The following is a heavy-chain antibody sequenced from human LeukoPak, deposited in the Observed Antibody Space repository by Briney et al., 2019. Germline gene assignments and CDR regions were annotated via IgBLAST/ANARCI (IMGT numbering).Heavy chain of an antibody. V-gene: IGHV3-7*01. CDR2: IKQDGSEK. CDR3: ARVEEGAFDI. CDR1: GFTVSSNY. J-gene: IGHJ3*02. D-gene: IGHD3-3*01. Sequence: GGSLRLSCAASGFTVSSNYMSWVRQAPGKGLEWVANIKQDGSEKYYVDSVKGRFTISRDNAKNSLYLQMNSLRAEDTAVYYCARVEEGAFDIWGQGTMVTVSS.